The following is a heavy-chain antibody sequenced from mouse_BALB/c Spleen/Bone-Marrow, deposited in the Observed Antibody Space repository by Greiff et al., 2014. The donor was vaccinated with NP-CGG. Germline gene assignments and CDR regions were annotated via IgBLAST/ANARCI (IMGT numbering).Heavy chain of an antibody. Sequence: VQLQQSGAELTKPGASVTTSCKASGYTFTNYWIHWIKQRPGQGLEWIGYINPGTGYTDYNPNFKDKATLTADKSSITAYMQLSSLTSEDSSVYYCARETVTYVMDYWGQGTSVTVAS. D-gene: IGHD4-1*01. V-gene: IGHV1-7*01. J-gene: IGHJ4*01. CDR3: ARETVTYVMDY. CDR2: INPGTGYT. CDR1: GYTFTNYW.